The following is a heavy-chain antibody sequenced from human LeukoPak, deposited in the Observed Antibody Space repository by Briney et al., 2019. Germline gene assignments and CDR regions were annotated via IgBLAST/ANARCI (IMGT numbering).Heavy chain of an antibody. CDR2: ISGSGSSK. CDR3: AKGYDESYCGGDCYFDY. J-gene: IGHJ4*02. D-gene: IGHD2-21*01. Sequence: GGSLRLSCAASGFTFSSYAMSWVRQAPGKGLEWVSAISGSGSSKYYADSVKGRFTISRDNSKNTLYLQMNSLRAEDTAVYYWAKGYDESYCGGDCYFDYWGQGTLVTVSS. V-gene: IGHV3-23*01. CDR1: GFTFSSYA.